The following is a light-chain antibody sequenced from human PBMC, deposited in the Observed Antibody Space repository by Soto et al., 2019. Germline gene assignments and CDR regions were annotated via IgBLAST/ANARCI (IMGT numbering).Light chain of an antibody. J-gene: IGKJ5*01. CDR2: KAS. CDR3: QQHNSFSIT. V-gene: IGKV1-5*03. CDR1: HGISRW. Sequence: DRVTXTCRASHGISRWLAWYQQKPGKAPRLLIYKASSWESGVPARFSGSGSGTEFTLTISSLEADDFATYYCQQHNSFSITFRQGTQVEIK.